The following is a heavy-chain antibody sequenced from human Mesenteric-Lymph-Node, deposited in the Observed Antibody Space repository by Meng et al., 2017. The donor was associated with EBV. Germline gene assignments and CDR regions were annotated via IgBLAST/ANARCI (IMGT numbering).Heavy chain of an antibody. D-gene: IGHD2-15*01. V-gene: IGHV4-30-4*01. J-gene: IGHJ4*02. CDR3: AYCSGGNCYSFDY. Sequence: QGQLQELGPGLVKPSQTLSLTCAVSGVSISNGGYYWSWIRQPPGKGLEWIGYIYHSGSTYYNPSLESRVTISLDTSKNQFPLKLSSVTAADTAVYYCAYCSGGNCYSFDYWGQGTLVTVSS. CDR1: GVSISNGGYY. CDR2: IYHSGST.